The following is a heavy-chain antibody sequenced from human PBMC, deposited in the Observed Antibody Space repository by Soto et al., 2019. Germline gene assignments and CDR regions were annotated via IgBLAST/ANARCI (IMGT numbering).Heavy chain of an antibody. J-gene: IGHJ3*02. CDR3: ARPYSYGSGSYYNGAFDN. D-gene: IGHD3-10*01. V-gene: IGHV5-51*01. CDR1: GYSFTSYW. CDR2: IYPGDSDT. Sequence: GESLKISCKGSGYSFTSYWIGWVRQMPGKGLEWMGIIYPGDSDTRYSPSFQGQVTISADKSISTAYLQWSSLKASDTAMYYCARPYSYGSGSYYNGAFDNWGQGTMVNLS.